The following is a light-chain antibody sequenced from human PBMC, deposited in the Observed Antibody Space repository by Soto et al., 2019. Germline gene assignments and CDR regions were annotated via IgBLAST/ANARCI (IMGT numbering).Light chain of an antibody. V-gene: IGLV2-23*01. CDR3: CSYAGSSLYV. J-gene: IGLJ1*01. CDR2: EGS. Sequence: QSVLTQPASVSGSPGQSITISCTGTSSDVGSYNLVSWYQQHPGKAPKLMIYEGSKRPSGVSNRFSGSKSGNTASLTIYGLQAEDEAAYYCCSYAGSSLYVFGTVTKVTVL. CDR1: SSDVGSYNL.